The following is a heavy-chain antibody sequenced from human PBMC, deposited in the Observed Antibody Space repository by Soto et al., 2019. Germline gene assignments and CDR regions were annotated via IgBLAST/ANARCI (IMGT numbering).Heavy chain of an antibody. J-gene: IGHJ5*02. CDR1: GYTFTSYG. V-gene: IGHV1-18*01. D-gene: IGHD2-15*01. Sequence: ASVKVSCKASGYTFTSYGISWVRQAPGQGLEWMGWISAYNGNTNYAEKLQGRVTMTTDTSTSTAYMELRSLRSDDTAVYYCARVAHYCSGGSCYSYWFDPWGQGTRVTVSS. CDR2: ISAYNGNT. CDR3: ARVAHYCSGGSCYSYWFDP.